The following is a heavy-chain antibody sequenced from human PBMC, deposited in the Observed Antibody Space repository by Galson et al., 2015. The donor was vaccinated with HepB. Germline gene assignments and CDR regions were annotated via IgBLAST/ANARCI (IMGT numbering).Heavy chain of an antibody. CDR2: ISYDGSNK. CDR1: GFTFSSYA. Sequence: SLRLSCAASGFTFSSYAMHWVRQAPGKGLEWVAVISYDGSNKYYADSVKGRFTISRDNSKNTLYLQMNSLRAEDTAVYYCARERDIVATIGGEWDYWGQGTLVTVSS. D-gene: IGHD5-12*01. V-gene: IGHV3-30*04. CDR3: ARERDIVATIGGEWDY. J-gene: IGHJ4*02.